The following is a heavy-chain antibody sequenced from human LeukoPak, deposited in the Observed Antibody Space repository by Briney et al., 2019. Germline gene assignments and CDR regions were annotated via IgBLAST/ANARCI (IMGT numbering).Heavy chain of an antibody. CDR1: GGSMSGYY. D-gene: IGHD5-12*01. CDR3: GRVRTGNTGSPEYFED. J-gene: IGHJ1*01. V-gene: IGHV4-59*01. Sequence: SETLSLTCTVSGGSMSGYYWSWIRRPPGKGLEWIGYLFYSGNTNSNPSLKSRVTISADTSKNQFSLRLNSVTAADTAVYFCGRVRTGNTGSPEYFEDWGQGTLVTVSS. CDR2: LFYSGNT.